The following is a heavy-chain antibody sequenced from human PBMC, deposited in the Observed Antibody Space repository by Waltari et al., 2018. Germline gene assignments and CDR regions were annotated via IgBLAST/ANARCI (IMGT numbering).Heavy chain of an antibody. V-gene: IGHV3-73*01. CDR3: TRPTNWGFDY. D-gene: IGHD7-27*01. CDR1: GFTFSGSA. Sequence: EVQLVESGGGLVQPGGSLRLSCAASGFTFSGSAMDCVRKASGKGLEWVGRIRSKANIYATAYAASVKGRFTISRDDSKNTAYLQMNSLKTEDTAVYYCTRPTNWGFDYWGQGTLVTVSS. J-gene: IGHJ4*02. CDR2: IRSKANIYAT.